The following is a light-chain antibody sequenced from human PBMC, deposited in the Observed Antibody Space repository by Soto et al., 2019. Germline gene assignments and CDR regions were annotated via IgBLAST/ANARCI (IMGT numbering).Light chain of an antibody. V-gene: IGLV1-47*01. J-gene: IGLJ2*01. Sequence: QSVLRQPPSASGTPGQSVTISCSGSTSNIGSSSVYWYQQLPGTAPKVFIYENNRPPSGVPDRFSGSKSGTSASLAISGLRSEDEADYYCATWDDSLSGPVFGGGTKLTVL. CDR2: ENN. CDR3: ATWDDSLSGPV. CDR1: TSNIGSSS.